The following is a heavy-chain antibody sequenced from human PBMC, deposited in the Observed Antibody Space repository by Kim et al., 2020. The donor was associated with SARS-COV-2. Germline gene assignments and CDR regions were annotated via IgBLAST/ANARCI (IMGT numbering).Heavy chain of an antibody. Sequence: ASVKVSCKASGFTFTNYVIHWVRQAPGQRLEWMGWINAGNGNPKYSQKFQGRVTITRDSSASAAYMELSSLRSEDTAIYYCGRGEIGYCSSTTCSAAFDIWGQGTMVTVS. CDR2: INAGNGNP. D-gene: IGHD2-2*01. V-gene: IGHV1-3*01. J-gene: IGHJ3*02. CDR3: GRGEIGYCSSTTCSAAFDI. CDR1: GFTFTNYV.